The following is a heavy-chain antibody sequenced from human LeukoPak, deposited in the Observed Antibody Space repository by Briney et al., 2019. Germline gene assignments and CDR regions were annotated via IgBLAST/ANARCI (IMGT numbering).Heavy chain of an antibody. J-gene: IGHJ3*01. CDR3: TRDYPASFDV. V-gene: IGHV3-49*04. CDR1: GFNFGDFA. Sequence: GGSLRLSCTVSGFNFGDFAMSWVRQAPGKGLEWLGFIRSTIYGGTTDYAASVKGRFTISRDDSKSIAYLRMNSLKTEDTAMYYCTRDYPASFDVWGQGTLVTVSS. CDR2: IRSTIYGGTT.